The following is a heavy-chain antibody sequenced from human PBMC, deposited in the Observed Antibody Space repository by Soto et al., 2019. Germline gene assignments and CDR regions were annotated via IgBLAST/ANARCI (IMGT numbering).Heavy chain of an antibody. CDR1: GFTFSGYY. D-gene: IGHD3-3*01. CDR2: IGKYGTDI. J-gene: IGHJ4*02. Sequence: QVQLVESGGGLVRPGGSLRLTCAASGFTFSGYYMTWIRQAPGKGLEWVSFIGKYGTDIHYADSVEGRFTISRDNAKNSLYLQMNSLRAEDTAVYYCAKSLDFWSGYYGSFDYWGQGTLVTVSS. CDR3: AKSLDFWSGYYGSFDY. V-gene: IGHV3-11*01.